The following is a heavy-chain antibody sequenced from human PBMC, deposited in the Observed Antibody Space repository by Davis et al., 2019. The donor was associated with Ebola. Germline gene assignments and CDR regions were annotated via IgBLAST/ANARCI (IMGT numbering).Heavy chain of an antibody. D-gene: IGHD1-26*01. J-gene: IGHJ4*02. CDR1: GFTFSSYG. Sequence: GGSLRLSCAASGFTFSSYGMHWVRQAPGKGLEWVAVISYDGSNKYYADSVKGRFTISRDNSKNTLYLQMNSLRAEDTAVYYCAKPPNEWELAGADYWGQGTLVTVSS. V-gene: IGHV3-30*18. CDR3: AKPPNEWELAGADY. CDR2: ISYDGSNK.